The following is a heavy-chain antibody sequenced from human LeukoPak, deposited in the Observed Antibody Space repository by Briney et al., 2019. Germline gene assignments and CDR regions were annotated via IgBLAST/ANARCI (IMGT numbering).Heavy chain of an antibody. J-gene: IGHJ4*02. CDR1: GGSFSGYY. D-gene: IGHD2-8*01. CDR2: INHSGST. Sequence: SETLSLTCAVYGGSFSGYYWSWIRQPPGKGLEWIGEINHSGSTNYNPSLKSRVTISVDTSKNQLSLKLSSVTAADTAVYYCARSSYCTNGVCYAEYYFDYWGQGTLVTVSS. V-gene: IGHV4-34*01. CDR3: ARSSYCTNGVCYAEYYFDY.